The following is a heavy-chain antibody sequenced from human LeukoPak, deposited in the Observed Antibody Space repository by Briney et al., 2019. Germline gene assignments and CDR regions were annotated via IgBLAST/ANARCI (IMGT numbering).Heavy chain of an antibody. CDR3: ARDPHLTWIQLDY. J-gene: IGHJ4*02. D-gene: IGHD5-12*01. CDR2: ISSSSSTI. CDR1: GFTFSSYS. Sequence: GGSLRLSCAASGFTFSSYSMNWVRQAPGKGLEWVSYISSSSSTIYYADSVKGRFTISRDNAKNSLYLQMNSLRAEDTAVYYCARDPHLTWIQLDYWGQGTLVTVSS. V-gene: IGHV3-48*04.